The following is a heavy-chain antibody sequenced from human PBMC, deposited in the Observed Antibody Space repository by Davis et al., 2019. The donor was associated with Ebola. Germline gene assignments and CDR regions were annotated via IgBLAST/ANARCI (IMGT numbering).Heavy chain of an antibody. J-gene: IGHJ6*02. CDR3: ARIVAESDYGMDV. V-gene: IGHV1-18*01. CDR2: IAVYNGDT. D-gene: IGHD5-12*01. CDR1: GYTFTTYI. Sequence: AASVKVSCKASGYTFTTYIITWVRQAPGQGLEWMGWIAVYNGDTKYAHESQGRVTMTTDISTDPVSMELRGLRSADTAVYFCARIVAESDYGMDVWGQGTTVTVSS.